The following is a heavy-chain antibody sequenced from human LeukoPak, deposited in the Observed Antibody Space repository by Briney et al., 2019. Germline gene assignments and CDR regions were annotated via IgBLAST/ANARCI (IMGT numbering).Heavy chain of an antibody. J-gene: IGHJ6*03. CDR3: ARGRHDITMIVVVMTSVSYYLDV. CDR1: GGSFSGYY. V-gene: IGHV4-34*01. CDR2: INHSGST. D-gene: IGHD3-22*01. Sequence: SETLSLTCAVYGGSFSGYYWSWIRQPPGKGLEWIGEINHSGSTNYNPSLKSRLTISVDTSKNQFSLKLRSVTAADTAVYYCARGRHDITMIVVVMTSVSYYLDVWGKGTTVTVS.